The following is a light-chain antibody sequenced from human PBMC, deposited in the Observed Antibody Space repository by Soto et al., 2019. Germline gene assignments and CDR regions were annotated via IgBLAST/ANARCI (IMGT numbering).Light chain of an antibody. CDR2: GAS. CDR3: QQYGSSPRT. V-gene: IGKV3-20*01. J-gene: IGKJ1*01. CDR1: QSVSSSY. Sequence: EIVLTQSPGALSLPPGERATLSCGASQSVSSSYLAWYQQKPGQAPRLLIYGASTRATGIPDRFSGSGSGTDFTLTISRLEPEDFAVYYCQQYGSSPRTFGQGTKV.